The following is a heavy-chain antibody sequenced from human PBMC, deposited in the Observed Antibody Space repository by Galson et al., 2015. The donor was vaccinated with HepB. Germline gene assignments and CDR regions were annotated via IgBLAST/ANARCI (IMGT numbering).Heavy chain of an antibody. CDR2: ISSSSSTI. Sequence: SLRLSCAASGFTFSSYSMNWVRQAPGKGLEWVSYISSSSSTIYYADSVKGRFTISRDNAKNSLYLQMNSLRAEDTAVYYCAREEFGGNAPYWGQGTLVTVSS. CDR1: GFTFSSYS. D-gene: IGHD4-23*01. CDR3: AREEFGGNAPY. V-gene: IGHV3-48*01. J-gene: IGHJ4*02.